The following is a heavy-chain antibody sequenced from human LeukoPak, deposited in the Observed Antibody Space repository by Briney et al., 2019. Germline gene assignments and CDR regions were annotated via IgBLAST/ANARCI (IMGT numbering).Heavy chain of an antibody. V-gene: IGHV1-69*13. Sequence: SVQVSCKASGGTFSSYAISWVRQAPGQGLEWMGGIIPIFGTANYAQKFQGRVTITADESTSTAYMERSSLRSEDTAVYYCARDSDNGNCFDYWGQGTLVTVSS. CDR3: ARDSDNGNCFDY. D-gene: IGHD1-14*01. CDR2: IIPIFGTA. CDR1: GGTFSSYA. J-gene: IGHJ4*02.